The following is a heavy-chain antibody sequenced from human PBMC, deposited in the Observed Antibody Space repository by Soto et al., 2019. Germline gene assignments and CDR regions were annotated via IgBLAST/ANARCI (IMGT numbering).Heavy chain of an antibody. Sequence: SETLSLSCTVSGGSISSSSYYWGWIRQPPGKGLEWIGSIYYSGSTYYNPSLKSRVTISVDTSKNQFSLKLSSVTAADTAVYYCARRHPLSVPSAIDYFDYWGQGTLVTVSS. V-gene: IGHV4-39*01. CDR2: IYYSGST. J-gene: IGHJ4*02. CDR3: ARRHPLSVPSAIDYFDY. CDR1: GGSISSSSYY. D-gene: IGHD2-2*02.